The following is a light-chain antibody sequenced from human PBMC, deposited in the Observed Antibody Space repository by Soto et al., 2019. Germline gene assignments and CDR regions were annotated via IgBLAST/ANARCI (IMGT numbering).Light chain of an antibody. CDR3: QQYNNWPWT. Sequence: EIVLTPSPAPLSVSPGSRATLSCRASQSVSDNLAWYQQKPGQAPRLLIYDASTRATGIPARFGGSGSGTEFTLTISSLQSEDFAVYFCQQYNNWPWTFGQGTKVEIK. CDR1: QSVSDN. V-gene: IGKV3-15*01. CDR2: DAS. J-gene: IGKJ1*01.